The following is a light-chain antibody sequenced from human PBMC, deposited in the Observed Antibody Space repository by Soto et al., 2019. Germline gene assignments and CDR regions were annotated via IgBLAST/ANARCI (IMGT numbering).Light chain of an antibody. Sequence: DIRMTQSPTSLCASVGDRVTITCRASQDIRNFVAWYQQKPGKAPKLLIYAASTLQSGVPSRFSGSGSGTDFTLTINSLQPEDVATYSCQKYSSVPVFGPGTKVEIK. J-gene: IGKJ3*01. CDR2: AAS. CDR1: QDIRNF. V-gene: IGKV1-27*01. CDR3: QKYSSVPV.